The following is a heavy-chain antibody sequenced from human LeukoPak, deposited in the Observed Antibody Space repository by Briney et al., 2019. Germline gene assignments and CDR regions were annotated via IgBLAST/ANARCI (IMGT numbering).Heavy chain of an antibody. CDR2: IGGSIGST. Sequence: PGGSLRLSCAASGFSFSNYAMSWVRQGPGKGLEWVSAIGGSIGSTFYTDSVKGRFTISRGNSKNTLSLQMNSLRVEDTAVYYCVKDFVVVPGLVNYSDYWGQGTLVTVSS. CDR3: VKDFVVVPGLVNYSDY. CDR1: GFSFSNYA. D-gene: IGHD2-2*01. V-gene: IGHV3-23*01. J-gene: IGHJ4*02.